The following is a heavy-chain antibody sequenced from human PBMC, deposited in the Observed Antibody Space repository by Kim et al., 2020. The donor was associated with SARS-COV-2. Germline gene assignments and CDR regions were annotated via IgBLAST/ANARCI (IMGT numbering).Heavy chain of an antibody. CDR3: ARDRGYSYGYYGVQFDY. CDR2: ISSSGSTI. Sequence: GGSLRLSCAASGFTFSSYEMNWVRQAPGKGLEWVSYISSSGSTIYYADSVKGRFTISRDNAKNSLYLQMNSLRAEDTAVYYCARDRGYSYGYYGVQFDYWGQGTLVTVSS. D-gene: IGHD5-18*01. CDR1: GFTFSSYE. V-gene: IGHV3-48*03. J-gene: IGHJ4*02.